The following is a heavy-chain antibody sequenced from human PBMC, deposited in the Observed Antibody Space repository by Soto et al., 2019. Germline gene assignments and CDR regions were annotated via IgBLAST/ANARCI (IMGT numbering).Heavy chain of an antibody. CDR2: IIPIFGTA. CDR1: GGTFSSYA. D-gene: IGHD3-22*01. Sequence: SVKVSCKASGGTFSSYAISWVRQAPGQGLEWMGGIIPIFGTANYAQKFQGRVTITADESTSTAYMELSSLRSGDTAVYYCARDGRRYYYDSSGYYSWGQGTLVTVSS. CDR3: ARDGRRYYYDSSGYYS. V-gene: IGHV1-69*13. J-gene: IGHJ4*02.